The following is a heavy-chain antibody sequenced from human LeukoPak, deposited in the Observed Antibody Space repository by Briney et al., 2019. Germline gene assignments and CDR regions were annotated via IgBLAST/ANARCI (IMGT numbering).Heavy chain of an antibody. D-gene: IGHD3-22*01. CDR3: ARASYYYDSSGLSWFDP. CDR2: IYYSGST. Sequence: MPSETLSLTCTVSGGPISSYYWSWIRQPPGKGLEWIGYIYYSGSTNYNPSLKSRVTISVDTSKNQFSLKLSSVTAADTAVYYCARASYYYDSSGLSWFDPWGQGTLVTVSS. V-gene: IGHV4-59*01. CDR1: GGPISSYY. J-gene: IGHJ5*02.